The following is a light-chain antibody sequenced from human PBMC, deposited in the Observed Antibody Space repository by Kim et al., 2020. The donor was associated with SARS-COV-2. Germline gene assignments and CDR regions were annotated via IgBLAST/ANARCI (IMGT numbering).Light chain of an antibody. CDR2: RNN. J-gene: IGLJ7*01. V-gene: IGLV1-47*01. CDR1: SSNIGSNY. Sequence: QSVLTQPPSASGTPGQRVTISCSGSSSNIGSNYVYWYQQLPGTAPKLLIYRNNQRPSGVPDRFSGSKSGTSASLAISGLRSEDEADYYCAAWDDSLSGAVFGGGAQLTDL. CDR3: AAWDDSLSGAV.